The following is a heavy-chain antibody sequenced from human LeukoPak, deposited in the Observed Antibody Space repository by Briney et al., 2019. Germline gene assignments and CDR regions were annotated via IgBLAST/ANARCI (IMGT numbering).Heavy chain of an antibody. V-gene: IGHV3-20*04. J-gene: IGHJ6*02. D-gene: IGHD3-16*02. CDR2: INWNGGST. CDR1: GFIFDDYG. CDR3: ARDKGDYEFVWGNYRSYHDYGLDV. Sequence: GGSLRLSCAASGFIFDDYGMSWVRQAPGKGLEWVSGINWNGGSTGYADSVKGRFTISRDNSKRTLSLQMSSLRAEDTAVYYCARDKGDYEFVWGNYRSYHDYGLDVWGQGTTVTVSS.